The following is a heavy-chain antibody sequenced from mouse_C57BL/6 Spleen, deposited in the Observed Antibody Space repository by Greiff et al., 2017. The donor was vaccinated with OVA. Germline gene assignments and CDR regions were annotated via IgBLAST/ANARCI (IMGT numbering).Heavy chain of an antibody. CDR2: INYDGSST. D-gene: IGHD2-4*01. Sequence: EVQRVESEGGLVQPGSSMKLSCTASGFTFSDYYMAWVRQVPEKGLEWVANINYDGSSTYYLDSLKSRFIISRDNAKNILYLQMSSLKSEDTATYYCARAYDYGGYFDYWGQGTTLTVSS. V-gene: IGHV5-16*01. CDR3: ARAYDYGGYFDY. J-gene: IGHJ2*01. CDR1: GFTFSDYY.